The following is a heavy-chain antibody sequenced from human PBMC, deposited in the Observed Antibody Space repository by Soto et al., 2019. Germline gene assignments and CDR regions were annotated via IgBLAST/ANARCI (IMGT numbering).Heavy chain of an antibody. V-gene: IGHV5-51*01. D-gene: IGHD4-4*01. Sequence: EVQLVQSGAEVKKPGESLRISCQGSGYTFNTYWIGWVRQMPGKGLEWMGIIYPSDSDATYSPSFKGQVTISADTSISTAYLQWTSLKASDSAIYYCAILEMATVETFDYWGQGSLVTVSS. J-gene: IGHJ4*02. CDR1: GYTFNTYW. CDR3: AILEMATVETFDY. CDR2: IYPSDSDA.